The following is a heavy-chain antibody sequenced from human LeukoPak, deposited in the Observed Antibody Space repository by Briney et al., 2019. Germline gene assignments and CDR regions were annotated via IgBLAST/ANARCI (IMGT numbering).Heavy chain of an antibody. CDR3: ARRAATLDS. CDR1: GASISRYY. CDR2: FHHSGNT. J-gene: IGHJ4*02. D-gene: IGHD6-13*01. Sequence: PSETLSLTCSVSGASISRYYWSWIRQPPGKGLEWIGYFHHSGNTNYSPSLSSRITMSVDTSKNQFSLRLNSVTAADTAIYYCARRAATLDSWGQGALVTVSS. V-gene: IGHV4-59*12.